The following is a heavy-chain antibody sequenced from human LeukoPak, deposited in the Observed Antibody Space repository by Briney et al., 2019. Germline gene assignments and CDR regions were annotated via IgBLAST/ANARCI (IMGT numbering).Heavy chain of an antibody. CDR3: ARDVGLVRGSYRNDAFDI. D-gene: IGHD3-16*02. CDR2: IIPIFGTA. V-gene: IGHV1-69*13. CDR1: GGTFSSYA. Sequence: GASVKVSCKASGGTFSSYAISWVRQAPGQGLEWMGGIIPIFGTANYAQKFQGRVTITADESTSTAYMELSSLRSEDTAVYYCARDVGLVRGSYRNDAFDIWGQGTMVTVSS. J-gene: IGHJ3*02.